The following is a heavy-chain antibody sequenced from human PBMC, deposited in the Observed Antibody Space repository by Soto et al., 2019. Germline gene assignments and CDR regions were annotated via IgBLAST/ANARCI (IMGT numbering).Heavy chain of an antibody. D-gene: IGHD3-3*01. CDR1: GFTFVDYA. CDR2: ISYDGSNK. Sequence: GRPLRLSCAASGFTFVDYAMHWVRQAPGKGLEWVAVISYDGSNKYYADSVKGRFTISRDNSKNTLYLQMNSLRAEDTAVYYCARELGYDFWSGPSSNYGMDVWGQGTTVTVSS. CDR3: ARELGYDFWSGPSSNYGMDV. J-gene: IGHJ6*02. V-gene: IGHV3-30-3*01.